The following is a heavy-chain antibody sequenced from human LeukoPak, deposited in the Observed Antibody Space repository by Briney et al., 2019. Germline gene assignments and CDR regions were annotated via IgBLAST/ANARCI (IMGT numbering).Heavy chain of an antibody. V-gene: IGHV1-69*13. D-gene: IGHD3-3*01. J-gene: IGHJ4*02. Sequence: GASVKVSCKASGGTFSSYAISWVRQASGQGLEWMGGIIPIFGTANYAQKFQGRVTITADESTSTAYMELSSLRSEDTAVYYCARNDIEDDFKPDYWGQGTLVTVSS. CDR1: GGTFSSYA. CDR3: ARNDIEDDFKPDY. CDR2: IIPIFGTA.